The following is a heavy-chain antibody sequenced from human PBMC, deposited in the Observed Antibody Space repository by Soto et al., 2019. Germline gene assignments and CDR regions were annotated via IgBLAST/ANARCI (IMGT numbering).Heavy chain of an antibody. CDR2: VYHNGKT. CDR1: GYSITSGYY. J-gene: IGHJ5*02. D-gene: IGHD3-22*01. Sequence: PSETLSLTSHVSGYSITSGYYWAWVRQSPGKGLEWIGSVYHNGKTYYKPSLRSRVTISVDTAKNQFSLRLTSVTAADTAVYHCATDKRVTMIGGWFDPWGQGILVTVSS. CDR3: ATDKRVTMIGGWFDP. V-gene: IGHV4-38-2*02.